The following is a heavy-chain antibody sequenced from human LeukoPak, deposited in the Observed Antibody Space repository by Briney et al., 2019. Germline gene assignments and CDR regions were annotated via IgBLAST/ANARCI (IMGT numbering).Heavy chain of an antibody. Sequence: ASVKVSCKASGYTFTGYYMHWVRQAPGQGVEWMGWINPNSGGTNYAQKFQGRVTMTRDTSISTAYMELSRLRSDDTAVYYCAREDSSWYLFDYWGQGTLVTVSS. CDR2: INPNSGGT. V-gene: IGHV1-2*02. CDR3: AREDSSWYLFDY. J-gene: IGHJ4*02. D-gene: IGHD6-13*01. CDR1: GYTFTGYY.